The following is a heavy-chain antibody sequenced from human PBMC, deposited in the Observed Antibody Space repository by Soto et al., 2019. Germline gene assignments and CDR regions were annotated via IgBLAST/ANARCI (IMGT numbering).Heavy chain of an antibody. J-gene: IGHJ4*02. CDR3: GSDRGYGLATVPAS. Sequence: QAHLVESGGGVVQPGRSLRLSCAASGFTFTSYGMHWVRQAPGTRLEWVAVISYDGGLQHYADSVKGRFTISRDNSQKMVLLQMTRMRAEDTAGYYCGSDRGYGLATVPASRGAGALGSVSS. CDR2: ISYDGGLQ. D-gene: IGHD2-15*01. CDR1: GFTFTSYG. V-gene: IGHV3-30*03.